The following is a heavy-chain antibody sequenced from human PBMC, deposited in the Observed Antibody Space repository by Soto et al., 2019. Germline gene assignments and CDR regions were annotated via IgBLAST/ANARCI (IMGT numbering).Heavy chain of an antibody. V-gene: IGHV3-23*01. D-gene: IGHD6-13*01. J-gene: IGHJ4*02. Sequence: PGGSLRLSCAASGFTFSNYAMSWFRQAPGKGLEWVSAISGSGGSTYYADSVKGRFTISRDNSKNTLYLQMNSLRAEDTAVYYCARGRHRSSWYVDFDYWGQGTLVTVSS. CDR3: ARGRHRSSWYVDFDY. CDR1: GFTFSNYA. CDR2: ISGSGGST.